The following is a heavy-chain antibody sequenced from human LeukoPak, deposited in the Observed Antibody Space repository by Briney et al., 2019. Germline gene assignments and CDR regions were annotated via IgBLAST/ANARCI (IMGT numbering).Heavy chain of an antibody. D-gene: IGHD4-23*01. J-gene: IGHJ4*02. CDR1: GYTFTGYY. Sequence: ASVEVSCKASGYTFTGYYMHWVRQAPGQGLEWMGWINPNSGGTNYAQKFQGRVTMTRDTSISTAYMELSRLRSDDTAVYYCARDGNSVHGFDYWGQGTLVTVSS. CDR3: ARDGNSVHGFDY. CDR2: INPNSGGT. V-gene: IGHV1-2*02.